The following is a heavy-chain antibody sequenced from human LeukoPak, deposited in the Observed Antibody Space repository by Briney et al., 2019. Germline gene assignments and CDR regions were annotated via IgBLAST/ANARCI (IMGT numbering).Heavy chain of an antibody. V-gene: IGHV1-2*06. J-gene: IGHJ1*01. D-gene: IGHD3-10*01. Sequence: ASVKVSCKASGYTFTGYYMHWVRQAPGQGLELMGRINPNSGGTNYAQKFQGRVTMTRDTSISTAYMELSRLRSDDTAVYYCASLISPGSDFQHWGQGTLVTVSS. CDR1: GYTFTGYY. CDR2: INPNSGGT. CDR3: ASLISPGSDFQH.